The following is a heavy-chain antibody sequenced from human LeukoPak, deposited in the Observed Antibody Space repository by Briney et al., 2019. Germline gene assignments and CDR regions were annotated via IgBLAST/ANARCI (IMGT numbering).Heavy chain of an antibody. V-gene: IGHV4-61*08. Sequence: SETLSLTCAVSGGSISSGGYYWSWIRQPPGKGLEWIGYIYYSGSTNYNPSLKSRVTISVDTSKNQFSLKLSSVTAADTAVYYCARQFPRGYSGYGFYAFDIWGQGTMVTVSS. CDR1: GGSISSGGYY. CDR3: ARQFPRGYSGYGFYAFDI. CDR2: IYYSGST. D-gene: IGHD5-12*01. J-gene: IGHJ3*02.